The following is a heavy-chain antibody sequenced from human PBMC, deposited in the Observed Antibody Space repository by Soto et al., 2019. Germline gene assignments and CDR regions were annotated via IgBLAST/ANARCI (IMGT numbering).Heavy chain of an antibody. CDR3: ARAGGSSRYFDWLPPLDYYYYCGMYV. J-gene: IGHJ6*04. D-gene: IGHD3-9*01. CDR2: ISYDGSNK. Sequence: PGGSLRLSCAGSGFTFSSYAMHWVRQAPGKGLEWVAVISYDGSNKYYADSVKGRFTISRDNSKNTLYLQMNSLRAEDTAVYYCARAGGSSRYFDWLPPLDYYYYCGMYVLGKGTTVTVSS. CDR1: GFTFSSYA. V-gene: IGHV3-30-3*01.